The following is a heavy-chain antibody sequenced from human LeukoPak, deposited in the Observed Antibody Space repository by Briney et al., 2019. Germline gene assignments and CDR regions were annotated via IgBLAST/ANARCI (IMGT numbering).Heavy chain of an antibody. CDR2: IYHSGST. V-gene: IGHV4-30-2*01. D-gene: IGHD3-10*01. Sequence: SETLSLTCAVSGVSISSGGYSWSWIRQPPGKGLEWIGYIYHSGSTYYNPSLKSRVTISVDRSKNQFSLRLSSVTAADTAVYYCARGRISRSEYFQHWGQGTLVTVSS. CDR1: GVSISSGGYS. J-gene: IGHJ1*01. CDR3: ARGRISRSEYFQH.